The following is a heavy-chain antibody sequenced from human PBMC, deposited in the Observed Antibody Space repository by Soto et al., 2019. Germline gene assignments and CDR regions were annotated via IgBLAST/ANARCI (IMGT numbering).Heavy chain of an antibody. CDR2: IYVDDDK. Sequence: QITLKESGPTLVKPTQTLTLTCTFSAFSLSTGGVGVGWIRQPPGKALAWLALIYVDDDKRYSPSLRSRLTITKDTSKNQVVLTMTNMDPVDTATYYCIQSRCGGDCLQSYASYYYYGMDVWGQGTTVTVSS. CDR1: AFSLSTGGVG. CDR3: IQSRCGGDCLQSYASYYYYGMDV. J-gene: IGHJ6*02. V-gene: IGHV2-5*02. D-gene: IGHD2-21*02.